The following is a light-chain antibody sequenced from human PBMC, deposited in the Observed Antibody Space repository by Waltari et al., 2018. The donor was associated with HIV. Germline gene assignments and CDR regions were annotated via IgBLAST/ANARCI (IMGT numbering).Light chain of an antibody. V-gene: IGLV3-1*01. CDR2: QDR. CDR3: QTWDSDTVI. J-gene: IGLJ2*01. Sequence: SLDLTQPPSVSVSPGQTANINCCGETFGTNYVSWYQQRPGHYPVLVIFQDRKCPLGIPGRFSGSTSGSTATLTISGTQAVDEADYFCQTWDSDTVIFGGRTKLTVL. CDR1: TFGTNY.